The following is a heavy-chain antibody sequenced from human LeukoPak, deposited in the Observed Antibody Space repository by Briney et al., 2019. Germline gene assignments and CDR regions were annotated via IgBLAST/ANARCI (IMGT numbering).Heavy chain of an antibody. V-gene: IGHV4-59*08. D-gene: IGHD5-18*01. Sequence: PSETLSLTCTVSGGSISSYYWSWIWQPPGKGLEWIGYIYYSGSTNYNPSLKSRVTISVDTSKNQFSLKLTSVTAADTAVYYCTRLPQGGFSYGPLDVWGQGTTVTVSS. CDR3: TRLPQGGFSYGPLDV. J-gene: IGHJ6*02. CDR1: GGSISSYY. CDR2: IYYSGST.